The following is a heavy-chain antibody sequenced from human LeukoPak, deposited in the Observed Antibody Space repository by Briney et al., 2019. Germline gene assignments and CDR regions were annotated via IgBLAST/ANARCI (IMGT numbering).Heavy chain of an antibody. V-gene: IGHV3-21*01. Sequence: SGGSLRLSCAASGFTFSSYSMNWVRQAPGKGLEWVSSISSSSSYIYYADSVKGRFTISRDNAKNSLYLQMNSLRAEDTAVYYCARTRYYYNSRSYGAPYYFDYWGQGTLVTVSS. J-gene: IGHJ4*02. CDR1: GFTFSSYS. D-gene: IGHD3-10*01. CDR2: ISSSSSYI. CDR3: ARTRYYYNSRSYGAPYYFDY.